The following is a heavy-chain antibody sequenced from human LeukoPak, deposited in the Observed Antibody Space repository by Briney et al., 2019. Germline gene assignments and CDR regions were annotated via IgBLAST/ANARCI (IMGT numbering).Heavy chain of an antibody. V-gene: IGHV3-23*01. Sequence: PGGSLRLSCAASGFTFNSYAMTWVRQTPGKGLEWVALICRSGATTDYADSVKGRFTVYRDNFKNTLYLQMNSLRVEDTAVYYCAKCYYFGSGTHIDNYHFYGMDVWGQGSTVTVSS. J-gene: IGHJ6*02. CDR1: GFTFNSYA. CDR2: ICRSGATT. D-gene: IGHD3-10*01. CDR3: AKCYYFGSGTHIDNYHFYGMDV.